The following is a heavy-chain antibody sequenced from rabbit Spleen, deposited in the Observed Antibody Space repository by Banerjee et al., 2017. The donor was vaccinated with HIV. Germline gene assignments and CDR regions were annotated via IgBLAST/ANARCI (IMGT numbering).Heavy chain of an antibody. CDR1: GFDFRHYG. CDR3: VRDKASISGDYGPWYFDL. Sequence: QEQLVESGGGLVQPGGSLKLSCKASGFDFRHYGVTWVRQAPGKGLEWIGYIEPIFGNTYYANWVNGRFTISSHNAQNTLYLQLSSLTAADTATYFCVRDKASISGDYGPWYFDLWGQGTLVTVS. J-gene: IGHJ4*01. CDR2: IEPIFGNT. V-gene: IGHV1S47*01. D-gene: IGHD1-1*01.